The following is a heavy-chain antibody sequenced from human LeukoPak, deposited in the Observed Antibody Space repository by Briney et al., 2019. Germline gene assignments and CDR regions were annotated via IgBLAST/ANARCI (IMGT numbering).Heavy chain of an antibody. Sequence: SETLSLTCAVYGGSFSGYYWSWIRQPPGKGLEWIGEINHSGSTNYNPSLKSRVTISVDKSKNQFSLKLSSVTAADTAVYYCARRKGMIVVRRDAFDIWGQGTMVTVSS. V-gene: IGHV4-34*01. J-gene: IGHJ3*02. CDR2: INHSGST. CDR1: GGSFSGYY. CDR3: ARRKGMIVVRRDAFDI. D-gene: IGHD3-22*01.